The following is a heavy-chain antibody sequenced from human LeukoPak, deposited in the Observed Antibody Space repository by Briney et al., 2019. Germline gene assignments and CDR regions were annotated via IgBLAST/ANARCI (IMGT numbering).Heavy chain of an antibody. V-gene: IGHV3-30*04. CDR1: GFTFSSYA. Sequence: PGGSLRLSCAASGFTFSSYAMHWVRQAPGKGLEWVAVISYDGSNKYYADSVKGRFTISRDNSKNTLYLQMNSLRAEDTAVYYCARGGYQLPQDYWGQGTLVTVSS. J-gene: IGHJ4*02. CDR3: ARGGYQLPQDY. D-gene: IGHD2-2*01. CDR2: ISYDGSNK.